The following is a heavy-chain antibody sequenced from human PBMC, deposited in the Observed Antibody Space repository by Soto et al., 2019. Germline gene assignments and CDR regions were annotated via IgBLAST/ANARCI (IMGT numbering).Heavy chain of an antibody. V-gene: IGHV4-4*02. CDR1: GASIGTNNW. D-gene: IGHD5-12*01. J-gene: IGHJ4*02. Sequence: SETLSLTCAVSGASIGTNNWWSWVRQPPGKGLEWIGEVYHSGTTNCNPSLKSRVTISMDESKNQFSLTLTSMTAADTALYYCAVPGRGDFDYWSQGTLVTVSS. CDR2: VYHSGTT. CDR3: AVPGRGDFDY.